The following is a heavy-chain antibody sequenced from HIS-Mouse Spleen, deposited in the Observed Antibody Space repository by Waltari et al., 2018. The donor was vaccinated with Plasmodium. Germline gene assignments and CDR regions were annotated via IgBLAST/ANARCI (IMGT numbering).Heavy chain of an antibody. Sequence: QVQLVQSGAEVKKPGASVKVSCKASGYTFTNYGISWVRQAPGQGPEWMGWISPYKGNTHCAQKRQGRVTMTTDTSTSTAYMELRSLRSDDTAVYYCARGSAGDAFDIWGQGTMVTVSA. CDR1: GYTFTNYG. CDR3: ARGSAGDAFDI. D-gene: IGHD6-19*01. J-gene: IGHJ3*02. V-gene: IGHV1-18*01. CDR2: ISPYKGNT.